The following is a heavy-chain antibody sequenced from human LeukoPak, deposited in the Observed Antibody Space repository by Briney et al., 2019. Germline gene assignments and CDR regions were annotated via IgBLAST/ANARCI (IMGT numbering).Heavy chain of an antibody. V-gene: IGHV4-34*01. CDR3: ARGDSGGDTSDI. CDR2: INHSGST. D-gene: IGHD3-10*01. J-gene: IGHJ3*02. Sequence: PSETLSLTCAVYGGSFSGYYWSWIRQPPGKGVEWIGEINHSGSTNYNPSLKSRVTISVDTSKNQFSLKVTSVTAADTAVYYCARGDSGGDTSDIWGQGTMVTVSS. CDR1: GGSFSGYY.